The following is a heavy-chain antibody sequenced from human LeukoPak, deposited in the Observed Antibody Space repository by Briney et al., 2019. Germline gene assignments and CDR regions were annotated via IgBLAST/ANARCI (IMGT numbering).Heavy chain of an antibody. CDR2: INSDESGT. CDR1: GFTVSSNY. V-gene: IGHV3-74*01. J-gene: IGHJ3*02. Sequence: HPGGSLRPSCAASGFTVSSNYMSWVRQAPGKGLVWVSRINSDESGTSYADSVKGRFTISRDNAKNTLYLQMNSLRAEDTAVYYCAAAFDIWGQGTMVTVSS. CDR3: AAAFDI.